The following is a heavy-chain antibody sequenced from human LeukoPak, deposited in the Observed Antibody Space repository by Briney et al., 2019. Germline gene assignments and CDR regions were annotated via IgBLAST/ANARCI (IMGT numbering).Heavy chain of an antibody. CDR3: ARDRGYNWNYGTGY. V-gene: IGHV1-18*01. CDR2: ISAYNGNT. CDR1: GYTFTSYG. J-gene: IGHJ4*02. D-gene: IGHD1-7*01. Sequence: ASVKVSCKASGYTFTSYGISWVRQAPGQGLEWMGWISAYNGNTNYAQKLQGRVTMTTDTSTSTAHMELRSLRSDDTAVYYCARDRGYNWNYGTGYWGQGTLVTVSS.